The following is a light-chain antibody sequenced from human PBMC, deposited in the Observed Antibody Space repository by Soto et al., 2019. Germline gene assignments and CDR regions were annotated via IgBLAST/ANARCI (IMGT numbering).Light chain of an antibody. Sequence: EIVLTQSPGTLSLSPGERATLSCRTSQSVSSSYLAWYQQKPGQAPRLLIYAASSRATGIPDRFSGSGSGTYLTLTISRLEPEDFAVYYCQQYGRSWWTFGQGTKVEIK. CDR1: QSVSSSY. CDR2: AAS. CDR3: QQYGRSWWT. J-gene: IGKJ1*01. V-gene: IGKV3-20*01.